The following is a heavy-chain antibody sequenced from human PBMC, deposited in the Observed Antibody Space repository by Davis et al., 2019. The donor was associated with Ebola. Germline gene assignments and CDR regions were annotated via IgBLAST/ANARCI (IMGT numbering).Heavy chain of an antibody. CDR3: ARGAITFGGVIVMTGGTY. CDR1: GFTFSSYS. D-gene: IGHD3-16*02. V-gene: IGHV3-48*02. J-gene: IGHJ4*02. Sequence: GESLKISCAASGFTFSSYSMNWVRQAPGKGLEWVSYISSSSSAIYYADSVKGRFTISRDNAKNSLYLQMNSLRDEDTAVYYCARGAITFGGVIVMTGGTYWGQGTLVTASS. CDR2: ISSSSSAI.